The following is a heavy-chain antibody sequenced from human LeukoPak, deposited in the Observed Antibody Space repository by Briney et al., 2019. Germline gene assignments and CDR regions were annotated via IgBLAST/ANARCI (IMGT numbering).Heavy chain of an antibody. CDR1: GGSFSGYY. V-gene: IGHV4-34*01. J-gene: IGHJ6*03. CDR2: INHSGST. Sequence: SETLSLTCAVYGGSFSGYYWSWIRQPPGKGLEWIGEINHSGSTNYNPSLKSRVTISVDTSKNQFSLKLSSVTAADTAVYYCARGPEDIVVVPAAPGNYYMDVWGKGTTLTVSS. CDR3: ARGPEDIVVVPAAPGNYYMDV. D-gene: IGHD2-2*01.